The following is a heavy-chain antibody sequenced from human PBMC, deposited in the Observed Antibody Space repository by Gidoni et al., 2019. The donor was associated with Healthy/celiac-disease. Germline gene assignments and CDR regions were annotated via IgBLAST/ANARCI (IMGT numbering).Heavy chain of an antibody. CDR2: IKQDGSEK. V-gene: IGHV3-7*01. J-gene: IGHJ5*02. CDR3: ARDRNYYDSSGYPPNWFDP. Sequence: EVQLVASGGGLVQPGGSLRRSCAASGFTSSSYWMRWVRQAPGKGLGWVANIKQDGSEKYYVDSVKGRFTISRDNAKNSLYLQMNSLRAEDTAVYYCARDRNYYDSSGYPPNWFDPWGQGTLVTVSS. CDR1: GFTSSSYW. D-gene: IGHD3-22*01.